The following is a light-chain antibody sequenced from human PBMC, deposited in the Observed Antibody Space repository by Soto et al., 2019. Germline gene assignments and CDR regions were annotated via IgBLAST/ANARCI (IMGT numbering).Light chain of an antibody. CDR3: QQRSNWPPIT. J-gene: IGKJ5*01. CDR2: DAS. Sequence: EIVLTQSPATLSLSPGERATLSCRASQSVSSYLAWYQQKPRQAPRLLLYDASNSPTGIPAGFSGSGSGTDFTLTISSLEPEDFAVYYCQQRSNWPPITFGQGTRLEIK. V-gene: IGKV3-11*01. CDR1: QSVSSY.